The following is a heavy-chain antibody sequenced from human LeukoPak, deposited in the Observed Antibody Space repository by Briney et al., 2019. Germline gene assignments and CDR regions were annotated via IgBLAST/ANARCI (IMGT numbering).Heavy chain of an antibody. V-gene: IGHV4-59*01. J-gene: IGHJ6*03. D-gene: IGHD5-18*01. CDR3: ARVFSNSYGPIRHYYYMDV. CDR2: IYYSGSA. CDR1: GGSISSYY. Sequence: PSETLSLTCTVSGGSISSYYWSSIRQPPGQGLEWIGYIYYSGSANYNPSPKRRMTILLYTFKNQFSLNLCSVTAADTAAYYCARVFSNSYGPIRHYYYMDVWGKGSTVTVSS.